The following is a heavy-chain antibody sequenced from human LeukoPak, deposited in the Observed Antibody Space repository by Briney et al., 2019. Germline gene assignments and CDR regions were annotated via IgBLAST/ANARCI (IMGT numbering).Heavy chain of an antibody. D-gene: IGHD6-6*01. CDR3: ASFYSSSSGDYNWFDP. CDR1: GGSFSGYY. V-gene: IGHV4-34*01. J-gene: IGHJ5*02. CDR2: INHSGST. Sequence: PSETLSLTCAVYGGSFSGYYWSWIRQPPGKGLERIGEINHSGSTNYNPSLKSRVTISVDTSKNQFSLKLSSVTAADTAVYYCASFYSSSSGDYNWFDPWGQGTLVTVSS.